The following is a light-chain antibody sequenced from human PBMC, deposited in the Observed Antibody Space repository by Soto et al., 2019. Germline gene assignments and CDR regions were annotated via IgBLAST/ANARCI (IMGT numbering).Light chain of an antibody. V-gene: IGLV2-14*01. CDR2: DVS. Sequence: QSVLTQPASVSGSPGQSITISCTGTGSAVGGYNYVSWYQQHPGKAPKVMIYDVSNRPSGVSNRFSGSKSGNTASLTISGLQAEDEADYYCSSYTSASTPLVFGGGTKVTVL. CDR1: GSAVGGYNY. J-gene: IGLJ2*01. CDR3: SSYTSASTPLV.